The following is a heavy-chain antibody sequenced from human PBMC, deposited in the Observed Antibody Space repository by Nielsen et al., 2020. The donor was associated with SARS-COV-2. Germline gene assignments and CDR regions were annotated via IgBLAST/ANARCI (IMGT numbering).Heavy chain of an antibody. J-gene: IGHJ4*02. Sequence: GGSLRLSCAASGFTLSSYEMNWVRQAPGKGLEWVSYISSSGGTIYYADSVKGRFTISRDIANNFLYLQMNSLRAEDTALYYCAKDDGPTYYYDSSGLRGWGQGTLVTVSS. CDR3: AKDDGPTYYYDSSGLRG. CDR2: ISSSGGTI. D-gene: IGHD3-22*01. V-gene: IGHV3-48*03. CDR1: GFTLSSYE.